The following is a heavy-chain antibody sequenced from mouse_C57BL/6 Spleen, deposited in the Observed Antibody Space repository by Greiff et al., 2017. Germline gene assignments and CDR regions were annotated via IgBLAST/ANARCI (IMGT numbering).Heavy chain of an antibody. CDR2: IDPGDGDT. Sequence: VQLQQSGAELVQPGASVKISCKASGYAFSSYWMNWVQQRPGKGLEWIGRIDPGDGDTNYNGKFKGKATLTADKSSSTAYIQLRSMTSEDGAVDLGASFSTTDVEGPSAVDYWGKGTTVTVSS. CDR1: GYAFSSYW. V-gene: IGHV1-80*01. CDR3: ASFSTTDVEGPSAVDY. J-gene: IGHJ4*01. D-gene: IGHD4-1*02.